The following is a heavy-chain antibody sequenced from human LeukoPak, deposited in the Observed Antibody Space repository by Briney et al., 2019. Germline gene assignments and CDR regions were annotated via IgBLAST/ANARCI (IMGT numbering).Heavy chain of an antibody. CDR3: ARHVHTVMDYFDY. Sequence: SETLSLTCTVSGGSISNGGYYWSWIRQHPGKGLEWIGYIYYSGNTYYNPSLKSRVTISVDTSNNQFSLNLSSVTAADTAVYYCARHVHTVMDYFDYWGQGTLVTVSS. J-gene: IGHJ4*02. CDR2: IYYSGNT. CDR1: GGSISNGGYY. V-gene: IGHV4-31*03. D-gene: IGHD5-18*01.